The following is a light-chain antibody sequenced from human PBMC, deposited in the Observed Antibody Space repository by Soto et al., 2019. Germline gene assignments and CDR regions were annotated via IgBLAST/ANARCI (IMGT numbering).Light chain of an antibody. J-gene: IGLJ3*02. CDR2: DVS. V-gene: IGLV2-14*01. CDR1: SSDIGGYNY. CDR3: GSYRSGSTLV. Sequence: QSALTQPASVSESPGRSITFSCTGTSSDIGGYNYVSWYQQHPGKAPKLMIYDVSNRPSGISSRFSGSKSGNTASLTISGLQAEDEADYYCGSYRSGSTLVFGGGTKLTVL.